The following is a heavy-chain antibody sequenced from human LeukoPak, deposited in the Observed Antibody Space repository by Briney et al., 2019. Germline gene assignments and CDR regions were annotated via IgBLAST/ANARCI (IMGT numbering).Heavy chain of an antibody. CDR2: IYPGDSDT. V-gene: IGHV5-51*01. CDR1: GYRFTSYW. CDR3: AIHKAPGGIH. J-gene: IGHJ4*02. Sequence: GESLEISFKGSGYRFTSYWIGWVRQMPGKGLEWMGIIYPGDSDTSYSPSFQGQVTISADKSISTAYLQWSSLKASDTAMYYCAIHKAPGGIHWGQGTLVTVSS.